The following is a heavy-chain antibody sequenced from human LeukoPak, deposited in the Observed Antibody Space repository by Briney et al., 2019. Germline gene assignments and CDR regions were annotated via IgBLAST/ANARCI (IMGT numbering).Heavy chain of an antibody. J-gene: IGHJ6*02. V-gene: IGHV3-74*01. CDR2: ISSDGSIT. CDR3: ARGPPYYFGMDV. CDR1: GFTLSSFW. Sequence: GGSLRLSCAASGFTLSSFWMHWVRQTPGKGLVWISRISSDGSITNYADSVKGRFTISRDNAKNTLYLQMNSLRAEDTAVYYCARGPPYYFGMDVWGQGTTVTVSS.